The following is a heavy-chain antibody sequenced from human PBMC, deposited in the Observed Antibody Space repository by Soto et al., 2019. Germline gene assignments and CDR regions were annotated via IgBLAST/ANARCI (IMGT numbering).Heavy chain of an antibody. D-gene: IGHD3-10*01. V-gene: IGHV1-18*01. CDR3: ATVYGSGSYFVDYYGMDV. Sequence: QVQLVQSGAEVKKPGASVRVSCKASAYSFTSYGISWVRQAPGEGLEWMGWISADNGHTNYAQKFQGRDTMTKDTSTNTAYMDLRSLRSDDTAVYYCATVYGSGSYFVDYYGMDVWGQGTTVTVSS. J-gene: IGHJ6*02. CDR1: AYSFTSYG. CDR2: ISADNGHT.